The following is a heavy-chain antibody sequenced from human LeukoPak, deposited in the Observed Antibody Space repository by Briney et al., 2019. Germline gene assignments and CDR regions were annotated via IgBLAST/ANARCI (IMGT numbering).Heavy chain of an antibody. CDR1: GFTFGDYA. Sequence: GGSLRLPCTASGFTFGDYAVNWFRQAPGKGLEGVGFIRSKAYGGTTEYAASVKGRFTISRDDSKSIAYVQMNSLKTEDTAVYYCTRGAIQLWHPFDYWGQGTLVTVSS. D-gene: IGHD5-18*01. V-gene: IGHV3-49*03. CDR3: TRGAIQLWHPFDY. J-gene: IGHJ4*02. CDR2: IRSKAYGGTT.